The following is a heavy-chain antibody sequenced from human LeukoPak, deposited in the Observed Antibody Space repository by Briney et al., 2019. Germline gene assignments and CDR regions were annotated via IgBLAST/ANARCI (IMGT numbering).Heavy chain of an antibody. CDR1: GYTFTGSY. D-gene: IGHD3-16*01. J-gene: IGHJ5*02. CDR2: INPNSGGT. Sequence: EASVKVSCKASGYTFTGSYIHWVRQAPGQGLEWMGWINPNSGGTNYAQKFQGRVTMTRDTSISTVYMELTGLGSDDTAVYYCARGSYEYPNWFDPRGQGTLVIVSS. V-gene: IGHV1-2*02. CDR3: ARGSYEYPNWFDP.